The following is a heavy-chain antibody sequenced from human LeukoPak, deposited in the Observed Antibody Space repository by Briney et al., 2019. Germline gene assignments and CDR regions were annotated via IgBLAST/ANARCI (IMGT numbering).Heavy chain of an antibody. D-gene: IGHD2-2*01. V-gene: IGHV4-4*07. CDR2: IYTSGST. CDR1: GGSISGYY. CDR3: ASHGYCTNTSCSTRLDY. J-gene: IGHJ4*02. Sequence: SETLSLICSVSGGSISGYYWSWIRQPAGKGLEWIGRIYTSGSTNYNPSLKSRVTMSVDTSKNQFSLKVRSVTAADTAVYYCASHGYCTNTSCSTRLDYWGQGTLVTVSS.